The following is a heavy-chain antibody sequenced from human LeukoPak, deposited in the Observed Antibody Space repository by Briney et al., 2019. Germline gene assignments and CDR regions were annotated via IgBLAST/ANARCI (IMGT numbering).Heavy chain of an antibody. D-gene: IGHD2-2*01. CDR3: ARERGCSSTSCYPFDY. CDR2: MNPNSGNT. J-gene: IGHJ4*02. V-gene: IGHV1-8*01. CDR1: GYTFTSYD. Sequence: ASVKVSCKASGYTFTSYDINWVRQATGQGLEWMGWMNPNSGNTGYAQKFQGRVTMTRNTSISTAYMELSSLRSEDTAVYYCARERGCSSTSCYPFDYWGQGTLVTVSS.